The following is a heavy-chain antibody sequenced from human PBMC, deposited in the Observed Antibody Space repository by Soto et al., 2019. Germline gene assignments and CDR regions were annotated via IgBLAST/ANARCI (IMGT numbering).Heavy chain of an antibody. CDR3: ARDLNWNNVLGFDS. Sequence: QLVQSGDEVKKPGASVKVSCRASGYIFNSVGISWLRQVPGQGLEWMGWVSTYSEHTKSVQKFQDRVTLTADTSTSTVQMEMRSLRSADTAVYYCARDLNWNNVLGFDSWGQGTLVTVSS. CDR2: VSTYSEHT. J-gene: IGHJ4*02. D-gene: IGHD1-20*01. V-gene: IGHV1-18*04. CDR1: GYIFNSVG.